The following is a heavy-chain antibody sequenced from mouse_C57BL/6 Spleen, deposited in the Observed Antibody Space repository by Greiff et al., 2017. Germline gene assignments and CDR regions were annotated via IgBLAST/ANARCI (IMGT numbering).Heavy chain of an antibody. D-gene: IGHD2-1*01. Sequence: QVTLKVSGPGILQPSQTLSLTCSFSGFSLSTFGMGVGWIRQPSGKGLEWLAHIWWDADKYYNPALKSRPTISKDTSKNQVFLKTANVDTADTATYYCARKESTWEYYFDYWGQGTTLTVSA. V-gene: IGHV8-8*01. CDR3: ARKESTWEYYFDY. CDR2: IWWDADK. CDR1: GFSLSTFGMG. J-gene: IGHJ2*01.